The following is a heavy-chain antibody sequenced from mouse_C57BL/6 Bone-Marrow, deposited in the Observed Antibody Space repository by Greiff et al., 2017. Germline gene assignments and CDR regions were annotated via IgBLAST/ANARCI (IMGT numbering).Heavy chain of an antibody. Sequence: DVQLVESEGGLVQPGSSMKLSCTASGFTFSDYYMAWVRQVPEKGLEWVANINYDGSSTYYLDSLKSRFIISRDNAKNILYLQMSSLTSEDTATYYCARSWDYWGQGTTLTVSS. CDR1: GFTFSDYY. V-gene: IGHV5-16*01. J-gene: IGHJ2*01. CDR3: ARSWDY. CDR2: INYDGSST.